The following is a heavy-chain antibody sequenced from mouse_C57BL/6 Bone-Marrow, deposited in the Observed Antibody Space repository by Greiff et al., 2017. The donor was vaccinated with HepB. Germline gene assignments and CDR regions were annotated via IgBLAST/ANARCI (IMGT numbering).Heavy chain of an antibody. CDR1: GYTFTSYW. CDR3: ARDDYYGSSLYYFDY. CDR2: IDPSDSYT. D-gene: IGHD1-1*01. J-gene: IGHJ2*01. Sequence: QVQLQQPGAELVKPGASVKLSCKASGYTFTSYWMQWVKQRPGQGLEWIGEIDPSDSYTNYNQKFKGKATLTVDTSSSPAYMQLSSLTSEDSAVYYCARDDYYGSSLYYFDYWGQGTTLTVSS. V-gene: IGHV1-50*01.